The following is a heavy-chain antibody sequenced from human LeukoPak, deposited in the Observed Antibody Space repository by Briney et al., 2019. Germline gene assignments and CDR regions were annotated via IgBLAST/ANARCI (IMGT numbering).Heavy chain of an antibody. J-gene: IGHJ4*02. CDR2: IRSKAYGGTT. CDR3: TTVAAAGAYFDY. D-gene: IGHD6-13*01. CDR1: GFTFGDYA. V-gene: IGHV3-49*04. Sequence: GGSLRLSCTASGFTFGDYAMSWVRQAPGKGLEWVGFIRSKAYGGTTEYAASVKGRFTLSRDDSKSIASLQMNSLKTEDTAVYYCTTVAAAGAYFDYWGQGTLVTVSS.